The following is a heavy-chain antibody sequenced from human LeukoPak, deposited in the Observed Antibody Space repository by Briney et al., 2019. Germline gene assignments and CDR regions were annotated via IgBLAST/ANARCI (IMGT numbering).Heavy chain of an antibody. Sequence: PSQTLSLTCAVSGGSISSGGYSWSWIRQPPGQGLEWIGYIYHSGSTYYNPSLKSRVTISVDRSKNQFSLKLSSVTAADTAVYYCARGIDYGWFDPWGQGTLVTVSS. CDR1: GGSISSGGYS. D-gene: IGHD4-17*01. V-gene: IGHV4-30-2*01. CDR2: IYHSGST. J-gene: IGHJ5*02. CDR3: ARGIDYGWFDP.